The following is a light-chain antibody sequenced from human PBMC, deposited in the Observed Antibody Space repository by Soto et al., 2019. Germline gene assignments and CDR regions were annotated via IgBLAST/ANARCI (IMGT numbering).Light chain of an antibody. V-gene: IGKV1-5*03. J-gene: IGKJ1*01. CDR3: QQYHTWWT. CDR2: TTS. CDR1: QSIDSW. Sequence: IQMTQSPSTLSASVGDSVTITCRASQSIDSWLAWYQQKSGKAPKLLIYTTSILESGVPSRFSGSGSGTEFTLTISGLQPDDFATYYCQQYHTWWTFGQGTKVDI.